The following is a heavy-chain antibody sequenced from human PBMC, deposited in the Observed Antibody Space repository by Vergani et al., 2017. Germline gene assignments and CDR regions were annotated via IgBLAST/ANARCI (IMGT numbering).Heavy chain of an antibody. Sequence: VQLQESGPGLVKPSETLSLTCTVSGGSISSYYWSWIRQPPGKGLEWIGYIYYSGSTNYNPSLKSRVTISVDTSKNQFSLKLSSVTAADTAVYYCARQVAVAGPFDYWGQGTLVTVSS. J-gene: IGHJ4*02. V-gene: IGHV4-59*08. D-gene: IGHD6-19*01. CDR3: ARQVAVAGPFDY. CDR1: GGSISSYY. CDR2: IYYSGST.